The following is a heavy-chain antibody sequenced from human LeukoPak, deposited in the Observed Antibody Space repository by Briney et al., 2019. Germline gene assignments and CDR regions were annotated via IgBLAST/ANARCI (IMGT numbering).Heavy chain of an antibody. CDR2: IRSKAYGGTT. D-gene: IGHD6-13*01. CDR1: GFTFGDYA. Sequence: GGSLRLSCTASGFTFGDYAMSWVRQAPGKGLEWVGFIRSKAYGGTTEYAASVKGRFTISRDDSKSTAYLQMNSLKTEDAAVYYCTRSGSSSSRSYYYYYMDVWGKGTTVTVSS. J-gene: IGHJ6*03. V-gene: IGHV3-49*04. CDR3: TRSGSSSSRSYYYYYMDV.